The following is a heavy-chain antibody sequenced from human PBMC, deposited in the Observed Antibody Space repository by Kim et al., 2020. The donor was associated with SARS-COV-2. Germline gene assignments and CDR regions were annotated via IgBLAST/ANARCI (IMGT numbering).Heavy chain of an antibody. J-gene: IGHJ6*02. Sequence: GGSLRLSCAASGFTFSDYYMSWIRQAPGKGLEWVSYISSSGSTIYYADSVKGRFTISRDNAKNSLYLQMNSLRAEDTAVYYCARGPLRNYDILTGYYKGKGDYYYYYGMDVWGQGTTVTVSS. CDR3: ARGPLRNYDILTGYYKGKGDYYYYYGMDV. D-gene: IGHD3-9*01. CDR2: ISSSGSTI. CDR1: GFTFSDYY. V-gene: IGHV3-11*04.